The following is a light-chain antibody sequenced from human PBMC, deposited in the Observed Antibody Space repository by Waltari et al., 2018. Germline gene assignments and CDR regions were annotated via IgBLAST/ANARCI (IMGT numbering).Light chain of an antibody. V-gene: IGKV4-1*01. J-gene: IGKJ1*01. Sequence: DIVMTQSPDSLAVSLGERATINWKSSQSVLYNSNNKNYLAWYQQKPGQPPKLLIYWASTRQSGVPDRFSGGGSGTDFTLTISSLQAEDVAVYYCQQYYSSPRTFGQGTKVEIK. CDR1: QSVLYNSNNKNY. CDR2: WAS. CDR3: QQYYSSPRT.